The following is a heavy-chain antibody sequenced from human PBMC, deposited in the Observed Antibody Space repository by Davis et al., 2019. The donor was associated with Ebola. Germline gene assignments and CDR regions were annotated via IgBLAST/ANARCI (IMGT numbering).Heavy chain of an antibody. Sequence: SETLSLTCTVSGGSISSGDYYWSWIRQPPGKGLEWIGYIYYSGSTYYNPSLKSRVTISVDTSKNQFSLKLSSVTAADTAVYYCAGYSSSSSDLYYYYGMDVWGQGTTVTVSS. J-gene: IGHJ6*02. CDR2: IYYSGST. V-gene: IGHV4-30-4*01. CDR3: AGYSSSSSDLYYYYGMDV. CDR1: GGSISSGDYY. D-gene: IGHD6-6*01.